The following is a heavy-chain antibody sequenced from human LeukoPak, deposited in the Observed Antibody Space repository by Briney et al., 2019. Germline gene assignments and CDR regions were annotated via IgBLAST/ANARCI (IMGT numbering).Heavy chain of an antibody. Sequence: PGRSLRLSCAASGFTFSSYGMHWVRQAPGKGLEWVAVISYDGSNKYYADSVKGRFTISRDNSKNTLYLQMNSLRAEDTAVYYCAKRGSDLTMVRGVIPPDAFDIWGQGTMVTVSS. D-gene: IGHD3-10*01. CDR3: AKRGSDLTMVRGVIPPDAFDI. J-gene: IGHJ3*02. CDR2: ISYDGSNK. CDR1: GFTFSSYG. V-gene: IGHV3-30*18.